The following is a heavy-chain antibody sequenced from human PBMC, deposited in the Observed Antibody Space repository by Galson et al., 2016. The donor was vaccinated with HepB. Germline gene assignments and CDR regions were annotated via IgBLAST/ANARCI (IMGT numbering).Heavy chain of an antibody. CDR2: MYSGGST. Sequence: SLRLSCAASGVTVSNNYMSWVRQAPGKGLEWVAVMYSGGSTSYADSVKGRFTISRDNSKNTVYLQMNSLRAEDTAVYYCARDRPVTMSGYWGQGTLVTVSS. CDR1: GVTVSNNY. J-gene: IGHJ4*02. CDR3: ARDRPVTMSGY. V-gene: IGHV3-53*01. D-gene: IGHD3-10*02.